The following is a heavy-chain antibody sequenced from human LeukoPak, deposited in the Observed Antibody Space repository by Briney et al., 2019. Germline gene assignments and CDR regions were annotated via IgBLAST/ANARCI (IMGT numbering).Heavy chain of an antibody. J-gene: IGHJ4*02. Sequence: GGPLRLSCAAPGFVFSDSGMHWVRQAPGKGLDWVTFIRYDGSNKYYADSVEGRITISRDNSKNILYLQMNSLSSEDTAVYYCAKEGTASKPSDLDYWGQGPLVIVSS. D-gene: IGHD1/OR15-1a*01. V-gene: IGHV3-30*02. CDR1: GFVFSDSG. CDR2: IRYDGSNK. CDR3: AKEGTASKPSDLDY.